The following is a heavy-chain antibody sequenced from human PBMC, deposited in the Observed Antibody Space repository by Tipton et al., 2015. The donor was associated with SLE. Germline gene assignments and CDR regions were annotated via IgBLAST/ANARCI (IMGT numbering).Heavy chain of an antibody. Sequence: TLSLTCTVSGGSISSHYWSWIRQPPGKGLEWIGYIYYSGSTYYNPSLKSRVTISVDTSKNQFSLKLSSVTAADTAVYYCARDRPVVGATGAFDIWGQGTMVTVSS. CDR1: GGSISSHY. D-gene: IGHD1-26*01. V-gene: IGHV4-59*11. CDR2: IYYSGST. J-gene: IGHJ3*02. CDR3: ARDRPVVGATGAFDI.